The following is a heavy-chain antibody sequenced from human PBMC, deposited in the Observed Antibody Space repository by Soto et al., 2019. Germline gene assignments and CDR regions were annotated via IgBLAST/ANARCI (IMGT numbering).Heavy chain of an antibody. Sequence: DAVKVSCTAYGYTFTVYGISLVRQAPGQGLEWMGWISTYNANKYYAQNLQGRVTMTIDTSTNIAYMDLRSLRSEDTALYYCARYLHGFGMDVWGKGTTVTVSS. J-gene: IGHJ6*04. CDR1: GYTFTVYG. CDR2: ISTYNANK. CDR3: ARYLHGFGMDV. V-gene: IGHV1-18*01.